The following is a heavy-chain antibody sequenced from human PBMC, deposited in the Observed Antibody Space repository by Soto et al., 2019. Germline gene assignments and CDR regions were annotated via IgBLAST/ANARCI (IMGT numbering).Heavy chain of an antibody. CDR1: GFTFSSYA. D-gene: IGHD2-2*01. J-gene: IGHJ4*02. CDR3: ARGSRSVVVPAAMPRRSLPPDY. CDR2: ISSNGGST. Sequence: GSLRLSCAASGFTFSSYAMHWVRQAPGKGLEYVSAISSNGGSTYYANSVKGRFTISRDNSKNTLYLQMGSLRAEDMAVYYCARGSRSVVVPAAMPRRSLPPDYWGQGTLVTVSS. V-gene: IGHV3-64*01.